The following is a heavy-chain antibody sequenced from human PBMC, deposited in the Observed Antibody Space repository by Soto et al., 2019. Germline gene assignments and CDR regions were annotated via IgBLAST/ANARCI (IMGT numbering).Heavy chain of an antibody. Sequence: GASVKVSCKASGGTFSSYAISWVRQAPGQGLEWMGGIIPIFGTANYAQKFQGRVTITADESTSTAYMELSSLRSEDTAVYYCARAGYYGSGRYNWFDPWGQGTPVTVSS. CDR3: ARAGYYGSGRYNWFDP. CDR2: IIPIFGTA. J-gene: IGHJ5*02. V-gene: IGHV1-69*13. D-gene: IGHD3-10*01. CDR1: GGTFSSYA.